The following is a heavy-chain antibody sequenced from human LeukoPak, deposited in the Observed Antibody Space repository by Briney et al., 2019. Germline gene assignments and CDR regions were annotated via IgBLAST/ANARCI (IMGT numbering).Heavy chain of an antibody. CDR3: ARGTYYDFWSGYWGSSTIDY. Sequence: ASVKVFCKASGYTFTSYYMHWVRQAPGQGLEWMGVINPSGGSTTYAQKFHGRVTVTRDTSTRTVYMELSSLRSEDTAVYYCARGTYYDFWSGYWGSSTIDYWGQGTLVTVSS. D-gene: IGHD3-3*01. CDR2: INPSGGST. J-gene: IGHJ4*02. V-gene: IGHV1-46*03. CDR1: GYTFTSYY.